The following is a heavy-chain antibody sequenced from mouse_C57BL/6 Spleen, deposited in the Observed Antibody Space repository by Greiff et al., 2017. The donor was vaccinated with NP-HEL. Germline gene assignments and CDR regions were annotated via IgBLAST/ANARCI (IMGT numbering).Heavy chain of an antibody. D-gene: IGHD2-4*01. J-gene: IGHJ1*03. Sequence: EVNLVESGEGLVKPGGSLKLSCAASGFTFSSYAMSWVRQTPEKRLAWVAYISSGGDYIYYADTVKGRFTISRDNARNTLYLQMSSLKSEDTAMYYCTRDAGLRRYFDVWGTGTTVTVSS. CDR3: TRDAGLRRYFDV. CDR2: ISSGGDYI. CDR1: GFTFSSYA. V-gene: IGHV5-9-1*02.